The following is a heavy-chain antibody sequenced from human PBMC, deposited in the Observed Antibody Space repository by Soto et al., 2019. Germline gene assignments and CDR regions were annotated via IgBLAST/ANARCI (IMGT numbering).Heavy chain of an antibody. V-gene: IGHV4-59*01. D-gene: IGHD3-9*01. Sequence: SETLSLTCTVSGGSISSYYWSWIRQPPGKGLEWIGYIYYSGSTNYNPSLKSRVTISVDTSKNQFSLKLSSVTAADTAVYYCARSRVGILTGAYYYYYYTDVWGKGTTVTVSS. CDR3: ARSRVGILTGAYYYYYYTDV. CDR1: GGSISSYY. J-gene: IGHJ6*03. CDR2: IYYSGST.